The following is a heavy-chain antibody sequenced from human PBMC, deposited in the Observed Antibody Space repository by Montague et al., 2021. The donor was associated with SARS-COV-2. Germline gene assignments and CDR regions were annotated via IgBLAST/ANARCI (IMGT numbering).Heavy chain of an antibody. CDR2: IYYTGST. J-gene: IGHJ6*02. D-gene: IGHD3-22*01. CDR1: GGSISRYY. CDR3: ARMIEQHAGMDV. V-gene: IGHV4-59*01. Sequence: SETLSLTCTVSGGSISRYYWNWIRQSPGKGLEWIGYIYYTGSTGYNPSLNSRASISVDTSNNQFSLRLSSVTAADTAVYYCARMIEQHAGMDVWGQGTTVTVSS.